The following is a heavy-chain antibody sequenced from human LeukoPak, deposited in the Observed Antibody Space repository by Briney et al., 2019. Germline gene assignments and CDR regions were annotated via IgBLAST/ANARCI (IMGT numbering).Heavy chain of an antibody. CDR2: INPSGGST. J-gene: IGHJ5*02. V-gene: IGHV1-46*01. CDR3: ARALAVAGNGIINWFDP. D-gene: IGHD6-19*01. Sequence: ASVKVSCKASGHTFTSYYMHWVRQAPGQGLEWMGIINPSGGSTSYAQKFQGRVTMTRDTSTSTVYMELSSLRSEDTAVYYCARALAVAGNGIINWFDPWGQGTLVTVSS. CDR1: GHTFTSYY.